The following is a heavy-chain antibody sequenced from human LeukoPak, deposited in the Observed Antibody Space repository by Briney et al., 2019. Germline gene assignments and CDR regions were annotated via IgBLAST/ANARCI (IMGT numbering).Heavy chain of an antibody. CDR2: ISAYNGNT. J-gene: IGHJ4*02. D-gene: IGHD3-22*01. CDR3: ARYVGYSSGYYPLDY. Sequence: GASVKVSCKASGYTFTSYDINWVRQATGQGLEWMGWISAYNGNTNYAQKLQGRVTMTTDTSTSTAYMELRSLRSDDTAVYYCARYVGYSSGYYPLDYWGQGTLVTVSS. CDR1: GYTFTSYD. V-gene: IGHV1-18*01.